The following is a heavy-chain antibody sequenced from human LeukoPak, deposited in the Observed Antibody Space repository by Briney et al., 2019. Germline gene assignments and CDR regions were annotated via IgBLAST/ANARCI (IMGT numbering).Heavy chain of an antibody. CDR2: IKTDGSEE. V-gene: IGHV3-7*05. D-gene: IGHD6-19*01. J-gene: IGHJ4*02. Sequence: GGSLRLSCAASGFTFSSHWMSWVRQAPGKGLEWVAIIKTDGSEEDYVDAVKGRFTISRDNAKNCLYLQMNNLRAEDTAAYYCARDWNGSGWPTDYWGQGTLVTVSS. CDR1: GFTFSSHW. CDR3: ARDWNGSGWPTDY.